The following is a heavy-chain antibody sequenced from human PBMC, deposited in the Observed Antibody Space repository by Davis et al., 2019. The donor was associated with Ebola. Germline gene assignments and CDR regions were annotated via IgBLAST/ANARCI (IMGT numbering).Heavy chain of an antibody. Sequence: GGSLGLSCAASGFTFSSYGMHWVRQAPGKGLEWVAVISYDGSNKYYADSVKGRFTISRDNSKNTLYLQMNSLRAEDTAVYYCAKEQTHYYDSSGSDYWGQGTLVTVSS. CDR3: AKEQTHYYDSSGSDY. CDR2: ISYDGSNK. V-gene: IGHV3-30*18. CDR1: GFTFSSYG. J-gene: IGHJ4*02. D-gene: IGHD3-22*01.